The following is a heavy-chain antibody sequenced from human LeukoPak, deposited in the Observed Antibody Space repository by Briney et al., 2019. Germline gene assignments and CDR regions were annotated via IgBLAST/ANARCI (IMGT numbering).Heavy chain of an antibody. Sequence: GASVKVSCKASGYTFTSYYMHWVRQAPGQGLEWMGIINPSGGSTSYAQKFQGRVTMTRDMSTSTVYMELRSLRSDDTAVYYCARDLFRFRMVRGVIGYWGQGTLVTVSS. CDR1: GYTFTSYY. D-gene: IGHD3-10*01. CDR3: ARDLFRFRMVRGVIGY. J-gene: IGHJ4*02. V-gene: IGHV1-46*01. CDR2: INPSGGST.